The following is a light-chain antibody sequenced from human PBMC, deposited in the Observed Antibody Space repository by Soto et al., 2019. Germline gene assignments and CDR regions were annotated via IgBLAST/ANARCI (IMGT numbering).Light chain of an antibody. V-gene: IGKV3-15*01. CDR2: GAS. J-gene: IGKJ3*01. Sequence: EIVMTQSPATLSVSPGERDTLSCRASQSVDSNLAWYQQKPGQAPRLLIYGASTRATGIPARFSGSGSGTEFTLTISSLQSEDFAVYHCQQYDSWPFTFGPGTKVDIK. CDR1: QSVDSN. CDR3: QQYDSWPFT.